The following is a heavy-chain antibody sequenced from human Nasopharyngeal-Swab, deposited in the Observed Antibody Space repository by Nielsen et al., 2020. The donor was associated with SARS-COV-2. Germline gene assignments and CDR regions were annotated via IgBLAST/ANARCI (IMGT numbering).Heavy chain of an antibody. V-gene: IGHV4-61*03. J-gene: IGHJ4*02. CDR1: GGSVSSGSYY. CDR2: IYYTGST. CDR3: ARVLLWFGEPRGHFGY. Sequence: SETLSLTCTVSGGSVSSGSYYWSWIRQPPRKGLEWIGFIYYTGSTNYNPSLKSRVTMSLDTSKNHFSLKLSSVTASETAMYYCARVLLWFGEPRGHFGYWGQGTLVTVSS. D-gene: IGHD3-10*01.